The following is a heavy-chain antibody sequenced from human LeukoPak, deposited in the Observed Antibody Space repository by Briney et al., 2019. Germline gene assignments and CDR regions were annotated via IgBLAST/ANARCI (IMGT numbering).Heavy chain of an antibody. CDR2: ISGSGGST. CDR1: GFTFSSYA. D-gene: IGHD3-3*01. CDR3: AKDSLYYDFWSGYYYY. V-gene: IGHV3-23*01. J-gene: IGHJ4*02. Sequence: GGSLRLSCAASGFTFSSYAMNWVRQAPGKGLEWVSSISGSGGSTYYADSVKGRFTISRDNSKNTLYLQMNSLRAEDTAVYYCAKDSLYYDFWSGYYYYWGQGTLVTVSS.